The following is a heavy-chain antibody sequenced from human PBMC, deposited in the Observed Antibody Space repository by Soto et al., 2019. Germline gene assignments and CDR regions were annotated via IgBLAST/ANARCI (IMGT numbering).Heavy chain of an antibody. CDR2: MNPNSGNT. CDR3: ARAPSRYGGNFPS. J-gene: IGHJ5*02. V-gene: IGHV1-8*01. Sequence: ASVKVSCKASGYTFTSCDINWVRQATGQGLEWMGWMNPNSGNTGYAQKFQGRVTMTRNTSISTAYMELSSLRSEDTAVYYCARAPSRYGGNFPSWGQGTLVTVSS. CDR1: GYTFTSCD. D-gene: IGHD2-21*02.